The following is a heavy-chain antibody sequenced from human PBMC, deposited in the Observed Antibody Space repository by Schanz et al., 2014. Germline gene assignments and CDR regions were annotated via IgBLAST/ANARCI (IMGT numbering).Heavy chain of an antibody. Sequence: VQLLESGGGLVQPGGSLRLSCAASGFTFSSYAMHWVRQAPGKGLEWVADISYDGRNKYYADSVKGRFTISRDNSKNPLYLQMNSLRAEDTAVYYCARDLEEYDGGGGGFDPWGQGTLVTVSS. J-gene: IGHJ5*02. D-gene: IGHD2-21*01. CDR1: GFTFSSYA. CDR2: ISYDGRNK. CDR3: ARDLEEYDGGGGGFDP. V-gene: IGHV3-30-3*01.